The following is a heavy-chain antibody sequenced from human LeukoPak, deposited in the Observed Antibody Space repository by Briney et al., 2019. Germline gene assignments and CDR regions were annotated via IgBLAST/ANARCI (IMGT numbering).Heavy chain of an antibody. CDR3: ARSGTRGYSGYDY. CDR2: ISSSSYI. CDR1: GFTFSSYS. D-gene: IGHD5-12*01. Sequence: PGGSLRLSCAASGFTFSSYSMNWVRQAPGKGLEWVSSISSSSYIYYADSVKGRFTISRDNAKNSLYLQMNSLRAEDTAVYYCARSGTRGYSGYDYWGQGTLVTVSS. V-gene: IGHV3-21*01. J-gene: IGHJ4*02.